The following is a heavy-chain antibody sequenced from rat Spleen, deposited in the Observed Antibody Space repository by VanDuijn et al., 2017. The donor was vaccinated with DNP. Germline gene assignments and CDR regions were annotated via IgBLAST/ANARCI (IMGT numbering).Heavy chain of an antibody. CDR3: ARETMMVVITTPFDY. Sequence: QVQLKESGPGLVQPSQTLSLTCTVSGFSLTSYAVTWFRQPPGKGLEWIAAISSGGGTYYNSALKSRLSISRDTSKSQVFLKMNSLQTEDTATYYCARETMMVVITTPFDYWGQGVMVTVSS. CDR2: ISSGGGT. V-gene: IGHV2-6*01. J-gene: IGHJ2*01. D-gene: IGHD1-12*02. CDR1: GFSLTSYA.